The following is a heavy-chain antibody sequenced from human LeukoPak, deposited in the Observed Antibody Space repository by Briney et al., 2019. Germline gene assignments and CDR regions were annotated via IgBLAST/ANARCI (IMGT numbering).Heavy chain of an antibody. CDR1: GFTFSSYS. Sequence: PGGSLRLSCAASGFTFSSYSMNWVRQAPGKGLEWVSSISSSSSYIYYADSVKGRFTISGDNAKNSLYLQMNSLRAEDTAVYYCARDLTVPLWPDGAFDIWGQGTMVTVSS. D-gene: IGHD3-10*01. J-gene: IGHJ3*02. CDR3: ARDLTVPLWPDGAFDI. CDR2: ISSSSSYI. V-gene: IGHV3-21*01.